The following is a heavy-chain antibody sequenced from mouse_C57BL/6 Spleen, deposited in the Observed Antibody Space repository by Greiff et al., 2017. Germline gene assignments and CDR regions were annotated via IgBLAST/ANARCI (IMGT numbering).Heavy chain of an antibody. J-gene: IGHJ3*01. CDR1: GYAFSSYW. D-gene: IGHD2-4*01. V-gene: IGHV1-80*01. Sequence: QVQLQQSGAELVKPGASVKISCKASGYAFSSYWMNWVKQRPGKGLEWIGQIYPGDGDSNYNGQFKGKATLTAYKSSSPAYMQLSSLTSEDSAVYFCAREGLEEFAYWGQGTLVTVSA. CDR2: IYPGDGDS. CDR3: AREGLEEFAY.